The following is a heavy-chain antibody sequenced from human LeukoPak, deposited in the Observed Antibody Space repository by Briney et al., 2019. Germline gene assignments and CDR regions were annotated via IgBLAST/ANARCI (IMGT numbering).Heavy chain of an antibody. CDR3: AKATGYLL. D-gene: IGHD1-14*01. Sequence: GGSLRLSCAASGFTFSIYSINWVRQAPGKGLEWVSFITGNSNYIYYADSVKGRFTISRDDSENTLYLQMNSLRAEDTAVYYCAKATGYLLWGQGTLVTVSS. J-gene: IGHJ4*02. CDR1: GFTFSIYS. CDR2: ITGNSNYI. V-gene: IGHV3-21*04.